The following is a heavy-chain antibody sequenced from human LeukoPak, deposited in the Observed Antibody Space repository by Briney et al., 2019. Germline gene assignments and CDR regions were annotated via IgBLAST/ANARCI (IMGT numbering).Heavy chain of an antibody. CDR2: IYSGGST. CDR3: AAIVVARAYGMDV. Sequence: GGSLRLSCAASGLSVSSNYLSWVRQPPGKGLEWVSIIYSGGSTYYADSVKGRFTISRDTSNNTLYLQMNYLRADDTAVYYCAAIVVARAYGMDVWGQGTTVTVSS. J-gene: IGHJ6*02. CDR1: GLSVSSNY. D-gene: IGHD2-21*01. V-gene: IGHV3-53*01.